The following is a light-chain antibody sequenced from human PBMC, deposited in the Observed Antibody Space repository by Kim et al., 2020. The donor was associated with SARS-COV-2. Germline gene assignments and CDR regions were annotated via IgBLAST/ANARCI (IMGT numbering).Light chain of an antibody. Sequence: GQKVTISCSGSNSNIGNNYVFWYQQFPGTAPKLLIYDNNKRPSGIPDRFSGSKSGTSATLGITGLQTGDEADYYCETWDSSLSGGVFGGGTKLTVL. J-gene: IGLJ3*02. V-gene: IGLV1-51*01. CDR1: NSNIGNNY. CDR2: DNN. CDR3: ETWDSSLSGGV.